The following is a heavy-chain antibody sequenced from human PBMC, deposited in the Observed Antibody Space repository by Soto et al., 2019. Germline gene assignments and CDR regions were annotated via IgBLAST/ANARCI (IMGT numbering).Heavy chain of an antibody. CDR2: ISYDGSNK. Sequence: PGGSLRLSCAASGFTFSSYAMHWVRQAPGKGLEWVAVISYDGSNKYYADSVKGRFTISRDNSKNTLYLQMNSLRAEDTAVYYCARNYYDYVWGSYRYTGPFDYWGQGTLVTVSS. V-gene: IGHV3-30-3*01. CDR3: ARNYYDYVWGSYRYTGPFDY. D-gene: IGHD3-16*02. J-gene: IGHJ4*02. CDR1: GFTFSSYA.